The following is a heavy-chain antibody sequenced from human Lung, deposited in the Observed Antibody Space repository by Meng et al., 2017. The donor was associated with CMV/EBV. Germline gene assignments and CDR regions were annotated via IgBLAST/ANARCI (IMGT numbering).Heavy chain of an antibody. CDR3: AKLRGGIYYVYYFDY. J-gene: IGHJ4*02. V-gene: IGHV3-23*01. CDR2: KSKTGGKK. Sequence: DAGKGEEWEEGKSKTGGKKKKEEKEKGRIKISRDNSKNTLYLQMNSLRAEDTAVYYCAKLRGGIYYVYYFDYWGQGTLVTVSS. D-gene: IGHD1-26*01.